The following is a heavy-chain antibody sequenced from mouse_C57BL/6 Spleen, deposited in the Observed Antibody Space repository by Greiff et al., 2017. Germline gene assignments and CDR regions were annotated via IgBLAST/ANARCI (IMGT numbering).Heavy chain of an antibody. CDR2: IYPSDSET. V-gene: IGHV1-61*01. CDR1: GYTFTSYW. CDR3: ARGIYYGYGVDY. J-gene: IGHJ4*01. Sequence: VQLQQPGAELVRPGSSVTLSCKASGYTFTSYWMDWVKQRPGQGLEWIGNIYPSDSETHYNQKFKDKATLTVDKSSSTAYMQLSSLTSEDSAVYYCARGIYYGYGVDYWGQGTSVTVSS. D-gene: IGHD2-2*01.